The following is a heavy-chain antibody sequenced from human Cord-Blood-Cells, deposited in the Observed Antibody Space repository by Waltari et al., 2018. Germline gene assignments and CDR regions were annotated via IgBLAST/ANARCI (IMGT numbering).Heavy chain of an antibody. CDR3: ASAGYNWGSDYFDY. CDR2: IYSGGST. Sequence: EVQLVESGGGLIQPGGSLRLSCAASGFTVSSNYSSWVRQAPGKGLEWVSVIYSGGSTYYADSVKGRFTISRDNSKNTLYLQMNSLRAEDTAVYYCASAGYNWGSDYFDYWGQGTLVTVSS. J-gene: IGHJ4*02. CDR1: GFTVSSNY. V-gene: IGHV3-53*01. D-gene: IGHD1-20*01.